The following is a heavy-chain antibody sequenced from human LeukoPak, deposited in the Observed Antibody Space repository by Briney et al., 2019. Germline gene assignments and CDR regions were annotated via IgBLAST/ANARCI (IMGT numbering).Heavy chain of an antibody. CDR2: ISGSGGTT. D-gene: IGHD6-19*01. CDR1: GFTFSSYA. Sequence: PGGSLRLSCAASGFTFSSYAMSWVRQVPGKGLEWVSAISGSGGTTYYADSVKGRFTISRDNSKNTLYLQMNSLRAEDTAVYSCAKEGVIAVAAFDYWGQGTLVTVSS. J-gene: IGHJ4*02. CDR3: AKEGVIAVAAFDY. V-gene: IGHV3-23*01.